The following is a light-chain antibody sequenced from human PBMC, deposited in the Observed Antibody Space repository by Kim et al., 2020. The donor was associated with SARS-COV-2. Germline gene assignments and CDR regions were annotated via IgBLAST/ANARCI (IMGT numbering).Light chain of an antibody. V-gene: IGKV3-20*01. Sequence: PGERATLSCRASQNVSTNSLAWYQQKPGQAPRLLIYGASNRATGIPDRFSGSRSGTDFTLTITILEPEDFAVYYCQHYGTSPSTFGQGTRLE. CDR1: QNVSTNS. CDR2: GAS. J-gene: IGKJ5*01. CDR3: QHYGTSPST.